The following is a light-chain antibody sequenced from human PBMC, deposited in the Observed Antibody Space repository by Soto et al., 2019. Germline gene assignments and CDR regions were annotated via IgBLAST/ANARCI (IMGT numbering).Light chain of an antibody. J-gene: IGLJ2*01. CDR2: SNN. CDR3: AAWDDSLNGPV. V-gene: IGLV1-44*01. Sequence: QSVLTQPLSASGTPGQRVTISGSGSSSNIGSNTVNWYQQLPGTAPKLLIYSNNQRPSGVPDRFSGSKSGTSASLAISGLQSEDEADYYCAAWDDSLNGPVFGGGTKLTVL. CDR1: SSNIGSNT.